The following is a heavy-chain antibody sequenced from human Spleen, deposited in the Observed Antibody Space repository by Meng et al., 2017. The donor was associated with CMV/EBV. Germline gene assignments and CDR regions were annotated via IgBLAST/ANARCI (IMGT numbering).Heavy chain of an antibody. CDR3: ARVAGSGYSYGYTYYYYGTDV. CDR2: INDSGST. CDR1: GLTFSDHY. J-gene: IGHJ6*02. Sequence: GSLRLSCAVSGLTFSDHYMDWIRQPPGKGLEWIGEINDSGSTNYNPSLKSRVTLSVDTSKNHFSLKLSSVTAADTAVYYCARVAGSGYSYGYTYYYYGTDVWGQGTTVTVSS. D-gene: IGHD5-18*01. V-gene: IGHV4-34*01.